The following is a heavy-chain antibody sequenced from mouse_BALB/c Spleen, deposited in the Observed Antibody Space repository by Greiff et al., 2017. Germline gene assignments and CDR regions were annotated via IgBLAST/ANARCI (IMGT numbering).Heavy chain of an antibody. Sequence: QVQLQQSGAELVRPGVSVKISCKGSGYTFTDYAMHWVKQSHAKSLEWIGVISTYYGDASYNQKFKGKATMTVDKSSSTAYMELARLTSEDSAIYYCARSPHSGTNWYFDVWGAGTTVTVSS. V-gene: IGHV1S137*01. D-gene: IGHD4-1*01. CDR1: GYTFTDYA. CDR2: ISTYYGDA. J-gene: IGHJ1*01. CDR3: ARSPHSGTNWYFDV.